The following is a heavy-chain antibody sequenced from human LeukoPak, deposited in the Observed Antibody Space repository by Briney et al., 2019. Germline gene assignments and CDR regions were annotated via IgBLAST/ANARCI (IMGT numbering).Heavy chain of an antibody. V-gene: IGHV3-30*02. J-gene: IGHJ4*02. CDR1: GFTFSSYG. Sequence: GGSLRLSCAASGFTFSSYGMHWVRQAPGKGLEWVAFVRYDGSNQYSADSVKGRFTICRDNSKNTLYLQMNSLRAEDTAVYYCAKDHFGSSWPYYIDYWGQGTLVTVSS. D-gene: IGHD6-13*01. CDR2: VRYDGSNQ. CDR3: AKDHFGSSWPYYIDY.